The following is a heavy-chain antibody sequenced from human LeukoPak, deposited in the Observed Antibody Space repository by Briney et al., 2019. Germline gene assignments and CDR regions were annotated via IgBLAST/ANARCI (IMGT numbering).Heavy chain of an antibody. D-gene: IGHD3-9*01. V-gene: IGHV3-30*18. CDR2: ISYDGSNK. J-gene: IGHJ5*02. CDR3: AKSPNFDWLPNWFDP. Sequence: GRSLRLSCAASGFTFSSHGMHWVRQAPGKGLEWVAVISYDGSNKYYADSVKGRFTISRDNSKNTLYLQMNSLRAEDTAVYYCAKSPNFDWLPNWFDPWGQGTLVTVSS. CDR1: GFTFSSHG.